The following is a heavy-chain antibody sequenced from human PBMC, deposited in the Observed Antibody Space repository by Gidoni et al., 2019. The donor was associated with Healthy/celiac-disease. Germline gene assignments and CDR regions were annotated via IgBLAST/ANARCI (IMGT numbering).Heavy chain of an antibody. CDR1: GGTFSSYA. Sequence: QVQLVQSGAEVTKPGSSLKVSCKASGGTFSSYALSWVRQAPGQGLEWMGGISPIFGTANDAQKCQGRVTITADEATSTAYMELSSLRSEDTAVYYWARDPPNVDTAMDYGMDVWGQGTTVTVSS. CDR2: ISPIFGTA. D-gene: IGHD5-18*01. V-gene: IGHV1-69*01. CDR3: ARDPPNVDTAMDYGMDV. J-gene: IGHJ6*02.